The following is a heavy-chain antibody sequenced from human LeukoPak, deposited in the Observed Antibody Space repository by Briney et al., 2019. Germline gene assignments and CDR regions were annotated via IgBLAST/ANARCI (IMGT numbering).Heavy chain of an antibody. CDR3: ARDRSRGQKHNWFDP. Sequence: VSVKVSCKASGYTFTGYYMHWVRQAPGQGLEWMGWINPNSGGTNYAQKLQGWVTMTRDTSISTAYMELSRLRSDDTAVYYCARDRSRGQKHNWFDPWGQGTLVTVSS. CDR2: INPNSGGT. V-gene: IGHV1-2*04. CDR1: GYTFTGYY. J-gene: IGHJ5*02.